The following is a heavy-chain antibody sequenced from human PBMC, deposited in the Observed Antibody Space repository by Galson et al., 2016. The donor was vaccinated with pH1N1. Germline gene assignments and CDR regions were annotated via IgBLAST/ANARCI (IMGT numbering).Heavy chain of an antibody. J-gene: IGHJ4*02. CDR2: IHHSGKT. CDR1: GDSIGTYY. V-gene: IGHV4-59*01. Sequence: ETLSLTCTVSGDSIGTYYWSWIRQSPGKGPECIGQIHHSGKTGYNPSLEGRLTMSIDTSKNQFSLRLTYVTAADAAVYYCARYRFTSSEGYFDFWGQGTRVTVSS. CDR3: ARYRFTSSEGYFDF. D-gene: IGHD3-10*01.